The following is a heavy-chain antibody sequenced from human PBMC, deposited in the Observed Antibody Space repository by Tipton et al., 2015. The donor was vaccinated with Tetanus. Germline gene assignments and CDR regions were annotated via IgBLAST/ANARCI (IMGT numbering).Heavy chain of an antibody. CDR2: VFYSGST. Sequence: TLSLTCSVSGGSIGTYYWTWIRQPPGKGLEWMGYVFYSGSTKYNPSLKSRLTMSVDASKNQFSLKLSSVTAADTAVYYCARGSAQYYNDHSLTYWGQGTLVTVSS. D-gene: IGHD5-24*01. V-gene: IGHV4-59*01. J-gene: IGHJ4*02. CDR1: GGSIGTYY. CDR3: ARGSAQYYNDHSLTY.